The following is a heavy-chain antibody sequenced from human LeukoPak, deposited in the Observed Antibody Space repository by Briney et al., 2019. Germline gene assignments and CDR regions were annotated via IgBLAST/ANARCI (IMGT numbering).Heavy chain of an antibody. J-gene: IGHJ6*03. D-gene: IGHD6-13*01. CDR3: ARVSSSWPGYYYYYMDV. Sequence: SVKVSCKASGGTFSSYVISWVRQAPGQGLEWMGGIIPIFGTANYAQKFQGRVTITADKSTSTAYMELSSLRSEDTAVYYCARVSSSWPGYYYYYMDVWGKGTTVTVSS. CDR2: IIPIFGTA. CDR1: GGTFSSYV. V-gene: IGHV1-69*06.